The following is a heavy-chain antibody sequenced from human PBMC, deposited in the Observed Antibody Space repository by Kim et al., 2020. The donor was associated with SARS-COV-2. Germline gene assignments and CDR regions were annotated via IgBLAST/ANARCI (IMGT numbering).Heavy chain of an antibody. Sequence: NAKYSQNFQDRVTIPRDTSANTAYMGLGSLRSEDTAVYYCALEFSASTFDYWGQGTLVTVSS. J-gene: IGHJ4*02. D-gene: IGHD2-2*01. V-gene: IGHV1-3*01. CDR3: ALEFSASTFDY.